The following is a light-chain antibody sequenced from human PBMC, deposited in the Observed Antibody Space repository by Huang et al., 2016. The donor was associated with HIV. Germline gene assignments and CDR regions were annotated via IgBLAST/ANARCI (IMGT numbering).Light chain of an antibody. CDR1: QDISNY. CDR3: QQYDNLPFT. Sequence: DIQMTQSPSSLSASVGDRVTITCQASQDISNYLNWYQQKPGKAPKLLIYDASNLETGVPTRFSGSGSGTVFTFTIRSLQPEDIATYYCQQYDNLPFTCGPGTKVDIK. J-gene: IGKJ3*01. V-gene: IGKV1-33*01. CDR2: DAS.